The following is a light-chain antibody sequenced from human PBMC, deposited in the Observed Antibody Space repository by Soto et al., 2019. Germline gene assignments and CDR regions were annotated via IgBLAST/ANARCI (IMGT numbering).Light chain of an antibody. CDR2: GAS. CDR1: QSVSSN. V-gene: IGKV3-15*01. J-gene: IGKJ1*01. CDR3: QQYNNWRWT. Sequence: EIVMTQSPATLSVSPGERATLSCRASQSVSSNLAWYQQKPGQAPRLLIYGASTRATGIPARFSGSGSGTEITLTISSLQSEDFAVYYCQQYNNWRWTFGQGTKVEIK.